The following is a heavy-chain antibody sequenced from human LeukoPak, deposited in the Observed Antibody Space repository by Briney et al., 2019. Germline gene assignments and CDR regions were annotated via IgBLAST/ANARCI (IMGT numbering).Heavy chain of an antibody. D-gene: IGHD1-26*01. Sequence: SSETLSLTCTVSDDSISDYYRGWIRQPPGKGLEWIGYFHNSGTSTYNPSLKSRVTISADTSKNQFSLKLNSLTTADTAVYYCARDHLGRSHMIDYWGQGTLVTVSS. CDR2: FHNSGTS. V-gene: IGHV4-59*01. CDR3: ARDHLGRSHMIDY. J-gene: IGHJ4*02. CDR1: DDSISDYY.